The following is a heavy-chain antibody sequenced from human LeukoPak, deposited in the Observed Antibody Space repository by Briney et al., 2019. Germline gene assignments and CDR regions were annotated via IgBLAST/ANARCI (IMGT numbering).Heavy chain of an antibody. J-gene: IGHJ4*02. Sequence: SETLSLTCTVSGGSISSSSYYWGWIRQPPGKGLEWIGSIYYSGSTYYNPSLKSRVTISVDTSKNQFSLKLSSVTAADTAVYYCARDGAARNFDYWGQGALVTLSS. CDR3: ARDGAARNFDY. CDR1: GGSISSSSYY. D-gene: IGHD6-6*01. CDR2: IYYSGST. V-gene: IGHV4-39*07.